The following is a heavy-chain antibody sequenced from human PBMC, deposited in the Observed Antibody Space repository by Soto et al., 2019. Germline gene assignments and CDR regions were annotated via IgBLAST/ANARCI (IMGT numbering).Heavy chain of an antibody. D-gene: IGHD4-17*01. Sequence: PGGSLRLSCAASGFTFSDYYMSWIRQAPGKGLEWVSYISSSGSTIYYADSVKGRFTISRDNAKNSLYLQMNSLRAEDTAVYYCARDQSAYGDYVEGAAFDIWGQGTMVTVSS. V-gene: IGHV3-11*01. CDR2: ISSSGSTI. CDR1: GFTFSDYY. CDR3: ARDQSAYGDYVEGAAFDI. J-gene: IGHJ3*02.